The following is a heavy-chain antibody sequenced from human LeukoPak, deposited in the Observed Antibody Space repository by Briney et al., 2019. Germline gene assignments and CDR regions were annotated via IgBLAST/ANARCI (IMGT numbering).Heavy chain of an antibody. CDR1: GFTFSSYA. V-gene: IGHV3-23*01. J-gene: IGHJ4*02. D-gene: IGHD3-22*01. CDR2: ISGRGGDT. CDR3: AQVGYSYDTSGYPSYFDY. Sequence: PGGSLRLSCAASGFTFSSYAMSWVRQAPGKGLEWVSEISGRGGDTYYADSVEGRFTISRDNSKNTLYLQMNSLRAEDTAVFYCAQVGYSYDTSGYPSYFDYWGQGTLVTVSS.